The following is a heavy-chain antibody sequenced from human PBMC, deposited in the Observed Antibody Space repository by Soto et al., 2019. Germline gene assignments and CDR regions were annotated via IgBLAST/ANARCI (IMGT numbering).Heavy chain of an antibody. CDR1: GYTFTSYY. D-gene: IGHD4-17*01. Sequence: QVQLVQSGAEVKKPGASVKVSCKASGYTFTSYYMHWVRQAPGQGLEWMGIINPSGGSTSYAQKFQGRVTMIRDTSTSTVYMELSSLRSEDTAVYYCARNPSHGDYAFDIWGQGTMVTVSS. CDR3: ARNPSHGDYAFDI. CDR2: INPSGGST. V-gene: IGHV1-46*03. J-gene: IGHJ3*02.